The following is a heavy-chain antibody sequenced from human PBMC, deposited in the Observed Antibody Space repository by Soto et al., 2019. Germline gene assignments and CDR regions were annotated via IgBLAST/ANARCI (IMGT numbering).Heavy chain of an antibody. CDR3: ARGRASGSYYLLDY. CDR2: INPNSGNI. D-gene: IGHD3-10*01. CDR1: GDTFTTYD. Sequence: ASVKVSCKASGDTFTTYDINWVRQATGHGLEWMGWINPNSGNIGYAQRFQGRVTMTRDTAIRTAYMEVSSLRSDDTAVYYCARGRASGSYYLLDYWGQGTLVHRLL. V-gene: IGHV1-8*01. J-gene: IGHJ4*02.